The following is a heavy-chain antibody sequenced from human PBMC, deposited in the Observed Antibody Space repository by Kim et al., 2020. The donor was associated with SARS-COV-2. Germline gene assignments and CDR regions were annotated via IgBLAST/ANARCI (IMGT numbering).Heavy chain of an antibody. V-gene: IGHV3-23*01. CDR1: GFTFSSYA. Sequence: GGSLRLSCAASGFTFSSYAMSWVRQAPGKGLEWVSAISGSGGSTYYADSVKGRFTISRDNSKNTLYLQMNSLRAEDTAVYYCVKYDRGVPWAGMDVWGQGTTVTVSS. J-gene: IGHJ6*02. CDR3: VKYDRGVPWAGMDV. D-gene: IGHD3-10*02. CDR2: ISGSGGST.